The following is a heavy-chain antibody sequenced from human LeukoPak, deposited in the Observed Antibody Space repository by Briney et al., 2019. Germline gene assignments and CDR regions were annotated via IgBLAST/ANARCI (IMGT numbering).Heavy chain of an antibody. J-gene: IGHJ4*02. CDR2: IWYDGNNK. CDR1: GFTFSSYG. D-gene: IGHD2-15*01. Sequence: GGSLRLSCAASGFTFSSYGMHWVRQAPGKGLEWVALIWYDGNNKYYADSVKGRFTISRDNSKNTLYLQLNSLRAEDTAVYYCARQHCSGGDCYLFDWGQGTLVTVSS. V-gene: IGHV3-33*01. CDR3: ARQHCSGGDCYLFD.